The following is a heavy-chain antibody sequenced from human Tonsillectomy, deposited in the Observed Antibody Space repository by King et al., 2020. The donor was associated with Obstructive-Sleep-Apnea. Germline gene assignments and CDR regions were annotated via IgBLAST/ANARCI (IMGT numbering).Heavy chain of an antibody. CDR1: GYRFTSKW. Sequence: DVKLVESGAEVKKPGESLRISCKGSGYRFTSKWIGWVRQMPGKDLEWMAIIFPADSHIKYSPSFEGHVTISTDNSINTAYLQWASLKASDTALYYCARGSGAYVSFDFWGQGTLVAVSS. CDR2: IFPADSHI. CDR3: ARGSGAYVSFDF. D-gene: IGHD5-12*01. J-gene: IGHJ4*02. V-gene: IGHV5-51*01.